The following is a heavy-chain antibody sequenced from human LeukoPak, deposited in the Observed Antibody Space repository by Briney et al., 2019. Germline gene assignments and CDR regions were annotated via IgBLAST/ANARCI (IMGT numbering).Heavy chain of an antibody. J-gene: IGHJ4*02. CDR3: ARAILVVITEIDY. Sequence: GRSLILSCAASGFTFSSYAMHWVRQAPGKGLEWVAVISYDGSRKYYADSVKGRFTISRDNSKNTLYLQMNSLRAEDTAVYYCARAILVVITEIDYWGQGTLVTVSS. CDR1: GFTFSSYA. CDR2: ISYDGSRK. V-gene: IGHV3-30-3*01. D-gene: IGHD3-22*01.